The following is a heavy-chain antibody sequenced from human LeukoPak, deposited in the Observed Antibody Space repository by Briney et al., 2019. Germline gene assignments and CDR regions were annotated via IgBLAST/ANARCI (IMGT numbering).Heavy chain of an antibody. CDR1: RFTFSDYS. D-gene: IGHD2-21*02. V-gene: IGHV3-48*04. CDR2: ISETSANI. CDR3: ARDVVGTEDYFDY. Sequence: GGSLRLSCAASRFTFSDYSMNWVRQAPGKGLEWVSYISETSANIYYSDSVKGRFTISRDNAKNSLYLQMNSLRAEDTAVYYCARDVVGTEDYFDYWGQGTLVTVSS. J-gene: IGHJ4*02.